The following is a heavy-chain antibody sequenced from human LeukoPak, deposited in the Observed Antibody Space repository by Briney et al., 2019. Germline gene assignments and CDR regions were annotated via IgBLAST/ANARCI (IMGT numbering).Heavy chain of an antibody. CDR1: GYTFTSYD. D-gene: IGHD5-24*01. CDR2: MNPNSGNT. Sequence: ASVKVSCKASGYTFTSYDINWVRQATGQGLEWMGWMNPNSGNTGYAQKFQGRVTMTRNTSISIAYMELSSLRSEDTAVYYCARGLRDGYNRIRQFDYWGQGTLVTVSS. V-gene: IGHV1-8*01. CDR3: ARGLRDGYNRIRQFDY. J-gene: IGHJ4*02.